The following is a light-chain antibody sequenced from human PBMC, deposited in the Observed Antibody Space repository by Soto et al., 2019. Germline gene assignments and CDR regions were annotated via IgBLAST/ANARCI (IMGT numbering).Light chain of an antibody. CDR3: SAYGICNNYV. J-gene: IGLJ1*01. V-gene: IGLV2-8*01. CDR1: SSDVGRYIY. Sequence: QSVLTQPPSASGSPGQSVTISCTGTSSDVGRYIYVSWYQQPPGKAPKIIMYEVSKRPSGVPDRFSGSKSGNTASLTVSGLQAEDEADYYCSAYGICNNYVFGTGTKVTVL. CDR2: EVS.